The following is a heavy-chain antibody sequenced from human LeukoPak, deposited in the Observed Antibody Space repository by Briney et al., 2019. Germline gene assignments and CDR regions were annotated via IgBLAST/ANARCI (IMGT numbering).Heavy chain of an antibody. CDR2: INTNTGNP. Sequence: ASVKVSCKASGYSFNSQGMNWVRQVPGQGLEWMGWINTNTGNPTYAQGFTGRFVFSLDTSVSTAYLQISSLKAEDTAVYYCARADYYGSGSYSTYWGQGTLVTVSS. CDR3: ARADYYGSGSYSTY. J-gene: IGHJ4*02. V-gene: IGHV7-4-1*02. D-gene: IGHD3-10*01. CDR1: GYSFNSQG.